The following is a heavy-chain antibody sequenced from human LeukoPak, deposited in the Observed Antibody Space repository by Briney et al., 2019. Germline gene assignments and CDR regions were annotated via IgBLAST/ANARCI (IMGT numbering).Heavy chain of an antibody. J-gene: IGHJ3*02. Sequence: GGSLRLSCAASGFTFSSYWVSWVRQAPGKGLEWVANIKQDGSEKYYVDSVKGRFTISRDNAKNSLYLQMNSLRAEDTAVYYCARDGYSSSWYRDAFDIWGQGTMVTVSS. CDR1: GFTFSSYW. CDR2: IKQDGSEK. V-gene: IGHV3-7*01. D-gene: IGHD6-13*01. CDR3: ARDGYSSSWYRDAFDI.